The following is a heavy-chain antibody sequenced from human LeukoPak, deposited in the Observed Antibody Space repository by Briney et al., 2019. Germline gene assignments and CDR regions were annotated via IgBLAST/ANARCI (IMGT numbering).Heavy chain of an antibody. CDR3: ARGARRLYYGSGSYYGALDY. V-gene: IGHV3-64*04. Sequence: QPGGSLRLSCSASGFTFSNYAIHWVRQAPGKGLEFVSAISPSGGSTYYADSVKGRFTISRDNAKNTLYLQMNSLRAEDTAVYYCARGARRLYYGSGSYYGALDYWGQGTLVTVSS. J-gene: IGHJ4*02. CDR2: ISPSGGST. D-gene: IGHD3-10*01. CDR1: GFTFSNYA.